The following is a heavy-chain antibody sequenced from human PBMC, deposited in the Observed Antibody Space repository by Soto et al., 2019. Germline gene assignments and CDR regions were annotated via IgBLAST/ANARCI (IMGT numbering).Heavy chain of an antibody. CDR2: IIPPFGTT. Sequence: QVQLVQSGAEVRKPGSSVKVSCEASGGTFSSYALNWMRQAPGQGLEWMGGIIPPFGTTTYAEKFQGRVTITADESTRTVFLELSSLTSEDTAVYYCARDGGGATFDYWGQGTLVTVSS. J-gene: IGHJ4*02. V-gene: IGHV1-69*12. CDR3: ARDGGGATFDY. CDR1: GGTFSSYA. D-gene: IGHD1-26*01.